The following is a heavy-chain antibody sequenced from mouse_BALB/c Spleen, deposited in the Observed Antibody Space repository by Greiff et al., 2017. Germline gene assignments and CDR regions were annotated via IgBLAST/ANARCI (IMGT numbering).Heavy chain of an antibody. CDR1: GFTFSSYA. V-gene: IGHV5-9-3*01. CDR2: ISSGGSYT. Sequence: EVKLMESGGGLVKPGGSLKLSCAASGFTFSSYAMSWVRQTPEKRLEWVATISSGGSYTYYPDSVKGRFTISRDNAKNTLYLQMSSLRSEDTAMYYCARRAYGNDFYFDYWGQGTTLTVSS. CDR3: ARRAYGNDFYFDY. J-gene: IGHJ2*01. D-gene: IGHD2-10*02.